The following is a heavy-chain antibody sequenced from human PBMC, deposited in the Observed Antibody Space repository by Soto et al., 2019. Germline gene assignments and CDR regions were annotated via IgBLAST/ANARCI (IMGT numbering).Heavy chain of an antibody. Sequence: EVQLSESGGGLVQPWGSLRLSCAASGFAVSGYAMSWARHAPGKGLEWVSSVSESGLGTYYADSVKGRFTISRDASTNTLYLQMNGLTVEDTAVYFCARDKYDRDIDHWFSEFWGPGTLVSVSS. CDR2: VSESGLGT. V-gene: IGHV3-23*01. CDR3: ARDKYDRDIDHWFSEF. D-gene: IGHD3-3*01. CDR1: GFAVSGYA. J-gene: IGHJ4*02.